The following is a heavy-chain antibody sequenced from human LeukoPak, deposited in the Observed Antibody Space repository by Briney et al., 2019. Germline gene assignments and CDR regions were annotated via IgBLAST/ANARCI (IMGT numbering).Heavy chain of an antibody. J-gene: IGHJ4*02. V-gene: IGHV3-9*01. CDR3: AKPFWGRSFDFNCTNGVCYLFDY. CDR1: GFTFDDYA. D-gene: IGHD2-8*01. CDR2: ISWNSGSI. Sequence: GRSLRLSCAASGFTFDDYAMHWVRQAPGKGLEWVSGISWNSGSIGYADSVKGRFTISRDNAKNSLYLQMNSLRAEDTALYYCAKPFWGRSFDFNCTNGVCYLFDYWGQGTLVTVSS.